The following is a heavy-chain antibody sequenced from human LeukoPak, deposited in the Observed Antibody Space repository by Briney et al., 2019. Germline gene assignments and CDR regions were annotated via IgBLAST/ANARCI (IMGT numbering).Heavy chain of an antibody. CDR2: ISYDGSNK. CDR1: GFTFSTYG. Sequence: GRSLRLSCAASGFTFSTYGMHWVRQAPGKGLEWVAVISYDGSNKYYADSVKGRFTISRDNSKNTLYLQMNSLRAEDTAVYYCARSIAVGGWFDPWGQGTLVTVSS. D-gene: IGHD6-19*01. V-gene: IGHV3-30*03. J-gene: IGHJ5*02. CDR3: ARSIAVGGWFDP.